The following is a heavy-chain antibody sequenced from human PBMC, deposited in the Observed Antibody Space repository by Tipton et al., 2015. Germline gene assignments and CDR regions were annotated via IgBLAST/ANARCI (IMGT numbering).Heavy chain of an antibody. CDR2: VTASGLST. CDR3: AKSGGPKGHPPFVWDV. Sequence: SLRLSCVASGFTFSNYDMTWVRQAPGKGLEWVSVVTASGLSTSTSVPVRGRFTISRDNSNNTLFLQMSSLRAEDTAIYYCAKSGGPKGHPPFVWDVGGQGPPV. D-gene: IGHD3-10*01. V-gene: IGHV3-23*01. J-gene: IGHJ6*02. CDR1: GFTFSNYD.